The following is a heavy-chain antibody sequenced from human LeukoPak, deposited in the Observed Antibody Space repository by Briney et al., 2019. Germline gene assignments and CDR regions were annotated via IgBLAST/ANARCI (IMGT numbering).Heavy chain of an antibody. CDR1: GYTFTSYG. V-gene: IGHV1-18*04. D-gene: IGHD3-10*01. CDR3: ARTDYYGSGPDWFDP. Sequence: GASVKVSCKASGYTFTSYGISWVRQAPGQGLEWMGWISAYNGNTNYAQKLQGRVTMTTDTSTSTAHMELRSLTSDATAVYYWARTDYYGSGPDWFDPWGQGTLVTVSS. CDR2: ISAYNGNT. J-gene: IGHJ5*02.